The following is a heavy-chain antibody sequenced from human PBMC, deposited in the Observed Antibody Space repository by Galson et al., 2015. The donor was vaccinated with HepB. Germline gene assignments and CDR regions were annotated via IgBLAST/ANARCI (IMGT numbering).Heavy chain of an antibody. V-gene: IGHV3-21*01. CDR3: ARLAGQEGPTDNRYYGMDV. Sequence: SLRLSCAASGFTFDDCAMHWVRQAPGKGLEWVSSIGSSSTYIFYADLVKGRFTISRDNAKNSLYLQMNSLRADDTAVYYCARLAGQEGPTDNRYYGMDVWGQGTTVTVSS. CDR1: GFTFDDCA. D-gene: IGHD1-26*01. CDR2: IGSSSTYI. J-gene: IGHJ6*02.